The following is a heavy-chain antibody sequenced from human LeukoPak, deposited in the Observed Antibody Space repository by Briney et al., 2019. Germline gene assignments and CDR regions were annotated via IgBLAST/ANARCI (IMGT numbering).Heavy chain of an antibody. J-gene: IGHJ4*02. CDR3: AKAYCGTDCPPDY. CDR1: GFIFDDYG. V-gene: IGHV3-9*01. D-gene: IGHD2-21*01. Sequence: QTGGSLRLSCAASGFIFDDYGMHWVRQTPGKGLEWVSGISWNSGKTGYADSVKGRFTISRDNAKNSLYLQMNSLRTEDTALYYCAKAYCGTDCPPDYWGQGTLVTVSS. CDR2: ISWNSGKT.